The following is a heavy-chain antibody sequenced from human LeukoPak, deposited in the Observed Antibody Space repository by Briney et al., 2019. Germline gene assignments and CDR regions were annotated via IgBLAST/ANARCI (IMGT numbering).Heavy chain of an antibody. Sequence: PGGSLRLSCAASGFTFSSYAMSWVRQAPGKGLEWVSAISGSGGSTYYADSVKGRFTISRDNSKNTLYLRMNSLRAEDTAVYYCAKAWRLAYYFDYWGQGTLVTVSS. CDR1: GFTFSSYA. CDR2: ISGSGGST. CDR3: AKAWRLAYYFDY. V-gene: IGHV3-23*01. J-gene: IGHJ4*02. D-gene: IGHD6-19*01.